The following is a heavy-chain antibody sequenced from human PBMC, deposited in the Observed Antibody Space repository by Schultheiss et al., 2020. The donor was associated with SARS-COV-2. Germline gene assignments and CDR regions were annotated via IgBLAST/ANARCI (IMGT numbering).Heavy chain of an antibody. J-gene: IGHJ4*02. D-gene: IGHD2-15*01. CDR2: INHSGST. Sequence: GSLRLSCAASGFTFSSYSMNWVRQPPGKGLEWIGEINHSGSTNYNPSLKSRVTISVDTSKNQFSLKLSSVTAADTAVYYCARGAGYYFDYWGQGTLVTVSS. CDR1: GFTFSSYS. V-gene: IGHV4-34*01. CDR3: ARGAGYYFDY.